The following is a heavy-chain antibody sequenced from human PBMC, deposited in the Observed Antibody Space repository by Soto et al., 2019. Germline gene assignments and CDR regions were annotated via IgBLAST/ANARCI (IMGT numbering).Heavy chain of an antibody. CDR2: ITDTGGDA. CDR3: ARGSTDSYPGSRIFDF. Sequence: EVQLLESGGDLKQPGGSLRRSCVASGLTFGSRAMTWVRQAPGEGRQWVSTITDTGGDAKYADSVRGRFVISRDNSKKTLYLQMTSLTAEDSAMYYCARGSTDSYPGSRIFDFWGRGTLVTVSS. J-gene: IGHJ4*02. CDR1: GLTFGSRA. V-gene: IGHV3-23*01. D-gene: IGHD3-10*01.